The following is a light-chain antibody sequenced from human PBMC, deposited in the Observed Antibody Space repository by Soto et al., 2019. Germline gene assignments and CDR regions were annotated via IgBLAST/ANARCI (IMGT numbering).Light chain of an antibody. J-gene: IGKJ5*01. V-gene: IGKV1-9*01. Sequence: IKLNHSPSLLSAYVGDRVTITCRASQAISTYLARYQQTSGKAPKLLISAASTLQRGVPSRFSGSGSGTDFTLSINSLQPEDFATYYCQQAYSFPITFGQVRLLEIK. CDR1: QAISTY. CDR3: QQAYSFPIT. CDR2: AAS.